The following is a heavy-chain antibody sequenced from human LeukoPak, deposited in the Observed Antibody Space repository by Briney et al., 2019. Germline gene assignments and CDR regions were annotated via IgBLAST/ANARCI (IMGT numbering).Heavy chain of an antibody. CDR3: ARAAPKRGYTFGFDF. D-gene: IGHD5-18*01. CDR2: ISGSGNYI. J-gene: IGHJ5*01. CDR1: GLNFSSYT. V-gene: IGHV3-21*01. Sequence: GGSLRLSCTASGLNFSSYTMNWVRQAPGKGLEWVSSISGSGNYIYYAESLKGRLTVSRDNAKKSLYLQMNSLRADDTAMFFCARAAPKRGYTFGFDFWGQGTLVTVSS.